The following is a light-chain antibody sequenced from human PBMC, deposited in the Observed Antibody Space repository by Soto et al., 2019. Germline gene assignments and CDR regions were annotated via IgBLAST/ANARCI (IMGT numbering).Light chain of an antibody. CDR3: QQSDSTPYT. J-gene: IGKJ2*01. CDR2: DAS. CDR1: QTISTY. V-gene: IGKV1-39*01. Sequence: DSQMTQSPSSLSASVGDRVTITCRASQTISTYLNWYQQKPGKAPRLLIYDASSLLSGVPSRFSGSGSGTDFTLTIASLQPEDFSTYYCQQSDSTPYTFGQGTQVEI.